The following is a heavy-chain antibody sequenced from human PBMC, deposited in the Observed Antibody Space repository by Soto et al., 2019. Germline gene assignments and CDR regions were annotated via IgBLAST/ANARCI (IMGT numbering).Heavy chain of an antibody. J-gene: IGHJ6*03. D-gene: IGHD3-16*01. CDR3: ARDYAGGDYYYYYMDV. CDR1: GCTVSSNG. V-gene: IGHV3-66*01. CDR2: IYSGGST. Sequence: VGSKRLSWTAAGCTVSSNGMSWVRQATGKGLEWVSVIYSGGSTYYADSVKGRFTISRDNSKNTLYLQMNSLRAEDTAVYYCARDYAGGDYYYYYMDVWGKGTTVTVSS.